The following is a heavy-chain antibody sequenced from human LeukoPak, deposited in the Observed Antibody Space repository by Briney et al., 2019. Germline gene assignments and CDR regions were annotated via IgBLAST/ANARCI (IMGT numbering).Heavy chain of an antibody. J-gene: IGHJ4*02. V-gene: IGHV3-53*01. Sequence: PGGSLRLSCRASRFSFSDYDMHWVRQAPGKGLEWVSVIYSGGSTYYADSVKGRFTISRDNSKNTLYLQMNSLRAEGTAVYYCARDTPVRDYWGQGTLVTVSS. D-gene: IGHD3-10*01. CDR3: ARDTPVRDY. CDR1: RFSFSDYD. CDR2: IYSGGST.